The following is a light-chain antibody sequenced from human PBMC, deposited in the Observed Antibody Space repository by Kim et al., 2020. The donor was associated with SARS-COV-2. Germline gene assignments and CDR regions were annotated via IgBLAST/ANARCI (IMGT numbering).Light chain of an antibody. Sequence: DIQMTQSPSSVSASVGDRVTITCRASQDITNWLAWYQQKAGQAPKLLISAASSLQNGVPSRFSGSGSGTEFTLTISDPQPEDFATYYCQQTKILPSFGGGTKVDIK. V-gene: IGKV1-12*02. CDR3: QQTKILPS. J-gene: IGKJ4*01. CDR2: AAS. CDR1: QDITNW.